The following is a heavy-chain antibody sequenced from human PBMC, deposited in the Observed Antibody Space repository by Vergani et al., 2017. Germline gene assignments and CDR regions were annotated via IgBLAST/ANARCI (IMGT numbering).Heavy chain of an antibody. Sequence: QVQLVQSGAEVKKPGASVKVSCTASGYTFTSFDFSWVRQATGQGLEWMGWMNPNSGNTGYAQKFQGRVTMTRNTSISTAYMELNRLRYEDTAIYYCARGTRLYEYWDQGTLVTVSS. D-gene: IGHD2/OR15-2a*01. V-gene: IGHV1-8*01. CDR1: GYTFTSFD. CDR2: MNPNSGNT. J-gene: IGHJ1*01. CDR3: ARGTRLYEY.